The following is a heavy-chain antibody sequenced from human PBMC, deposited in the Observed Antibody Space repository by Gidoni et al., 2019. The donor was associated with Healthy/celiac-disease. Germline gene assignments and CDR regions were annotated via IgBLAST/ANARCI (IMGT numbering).Heavy chain of an antibody. CDR3: AREAMELRYFDWLRPYYYYGMDV. CDR1: GYTFTSYG. Sequence: QVQLVQSGAEVKKPGASVKVSCNASGYTFTSYGISWVRRAPGQGLEWMGWISAYNGNTNYAQKLQGRVTMTTDTSTSTAYMELRSLRSDDTAVYYCAREAMELRYFDWLRPYYYYGMDVWGQGTTVTVSS. V-gene: IGHV1-18*01. CDR2: ISAYNGNT. D-gene: IGHD3-9*01. J-gene: IGHJ6*02.